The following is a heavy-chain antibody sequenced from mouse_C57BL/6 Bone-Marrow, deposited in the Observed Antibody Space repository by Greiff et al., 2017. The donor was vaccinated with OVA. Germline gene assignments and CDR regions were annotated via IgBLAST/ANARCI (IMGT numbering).Heavy chain of an antibody. CDR2: IHPNSGST. CDR1: GYTFTSYW. CDR3: SSDGYLFDY. Sequence: VQLQQSGAELVKPGASVKLSCKASGYTFTSYWMHWVKQRPGQGLEWIGMIHPNSGSTNYNEKFKSKATLTVDKSSSTAYMQLSSLTSEDSAVYYCSSDGYLFDYWGQGTTLTVSS. D-gene: IGHD2-3*01. V-gene: IGHV1-64*01. J-gene: IGHJ2*01.